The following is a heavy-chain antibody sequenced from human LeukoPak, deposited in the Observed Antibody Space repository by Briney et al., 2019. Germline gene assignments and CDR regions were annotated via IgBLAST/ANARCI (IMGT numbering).Heavy chain of an antibody. Sequence: PSETLSLTCTVSGGSISSGGYYWSWIRQHPGKGLEWIGYIYYSGSTYYNPSLKSRVTISVDRSKNQFSLKLSSVTAADTAVYYCARGGIAAAGTRAFDIWGQGTMVTVSS. V-gene: IGHV4-31*03. D-gene: IGHD6-13*01. CDR1: GGSISSGGYY. CDR2: IYYSGST. CDR3: ARGGIAAAGTRAFDI. J-gene: IGHJ3*02.